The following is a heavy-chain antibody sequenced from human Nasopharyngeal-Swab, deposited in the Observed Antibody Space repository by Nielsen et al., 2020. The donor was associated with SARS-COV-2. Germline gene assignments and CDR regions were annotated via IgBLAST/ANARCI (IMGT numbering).Heavy chain of an antibody. D-gene: IGHD5-12*01. Sequence: ASVKVSCKVSGYTLTELSMHWVRQAPGQGLEWMGIINPSGGSTSYAQKFQGRVTMTRDTSTSTVYMELSSLRSEDTAVYYCARDGEASGYDNNWFDPWGQGTLVTVSS. CDR3: ARDGEASGYDNNWFDP. CDR2: INPSGGST. CDR1: GYTLTELS. J-gene: IGHJ5*02. V-gene: IGHV1-46*01.